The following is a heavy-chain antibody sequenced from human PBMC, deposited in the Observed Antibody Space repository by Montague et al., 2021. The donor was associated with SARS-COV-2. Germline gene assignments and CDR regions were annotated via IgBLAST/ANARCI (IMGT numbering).Heavy chain of an antibody. CDR3: ARGRQHFNMIVVVMTGGEYYFDY. D-gene: IGHD3-22*01. CDR1: GGSFSDYF. Sequence: SETLSPTCAVYGGSFSDYFWTWIRQPPGKGLGWIGEINHRGTSNYNPSLKSRVSISVDTSKNQFSLYLGSVTAADTAVYYCARGRQHFNMIVVVMTGGEYYFDYWGQGTLVTVSS. CDR2: INHRGTS. J-gene: IGHJ4*02. V-gene: IGHV4-34*01.